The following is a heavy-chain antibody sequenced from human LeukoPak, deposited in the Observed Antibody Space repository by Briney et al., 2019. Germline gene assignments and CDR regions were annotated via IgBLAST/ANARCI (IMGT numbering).Heavy chain of an antibody. CDR2: ISGSGGST. CDR1: GFTFSSYA. V-gene: IGHV3-23*01. CDR3: AKRYYYDSSGPLDY. J-gene: IGHJ4*02. Sequence: PGGSLRLSCAASGFTFSSYAMSWVRQAPGKGLEWVSAISGSGGSTYYADSVKGRFAISRDNSKNTLYLQMNSLRAEDTAVYYCAKRYYYDSSGPLDYWGQGTLVTVSS. D-gene: IGHD3-22*01.